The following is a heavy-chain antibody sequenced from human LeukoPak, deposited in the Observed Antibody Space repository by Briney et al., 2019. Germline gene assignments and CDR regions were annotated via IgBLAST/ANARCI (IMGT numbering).Heavy chain of an antibody. D-gene: IGHD6-13*01. CDR2: SI. CDR3: AKDISSGIAAAGTTYYYYGMDV. Sequence: SIGYADSVKGRFTISRDNAKNSLYLQMNSLRAEDTALYYCAKDISSGIAAAGTTYYYYGMDVWGQGTTVTVSS. V-gene: IGHV3-9*01. J-gene: IGHJ6*02.